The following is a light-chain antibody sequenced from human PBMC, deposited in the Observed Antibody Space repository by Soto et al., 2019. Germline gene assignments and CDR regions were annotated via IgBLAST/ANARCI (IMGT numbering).Light chain of an antibody. CDR1: QSIDKW. CDR2: KSS. V-gene: IGKV1-5*03. J-gene: IGKJ1*01. CDR3: QQYRRFSWT. Sequence: DIQLPQSPSTLSAPVGARVTITCRASQSIDKWLAWYQQKPGKAPKLLIYKSSILQTGVPSRFSGSGSGTEFTLTTNSLQPDDVGSYFCQQYRRFSWTFGQGTKVEIK.